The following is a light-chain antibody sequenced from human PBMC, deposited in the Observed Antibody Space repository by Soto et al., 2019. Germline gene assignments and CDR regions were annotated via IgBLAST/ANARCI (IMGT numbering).Light chain of an antibody. J-gene: IGKJ4*01. Sequence: EFVLTQSPGTLSLSPGERATLSCRASQSVSGNSLAWYQHQPGQAPRLLIYGASFRESGIPDRFSGGGSGPDFTLTISRLEPEDFAVYYCQRYGNSPPLTFGGGTKVEI. CDR2: GAS. V-gene: IGKV3-20*01. CDR3: QRYGNSPPLT. CDR1: QSVSGNS.